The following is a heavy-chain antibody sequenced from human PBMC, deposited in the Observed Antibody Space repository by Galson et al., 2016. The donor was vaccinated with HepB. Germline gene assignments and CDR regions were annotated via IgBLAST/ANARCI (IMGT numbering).Heavy chain of an antibody. V-gene: IGHV3-7*01. J-gene: IGHJ4*02. CDR2: INRDGSER. CDR1: EFTFSSYW. Sequence: SLRLSCAASEFTFSSYWMSWVRQAPGKGLEWVANINRDGSERNYVDSVKGRFTISRDNAKNSLYLQMNSLRAEDTAVYYCASSGYSSSWYDYWGQGTLVTVSS. CDR3: ASSGYSSSWYDY. D-gene: IGHD6-13*01.